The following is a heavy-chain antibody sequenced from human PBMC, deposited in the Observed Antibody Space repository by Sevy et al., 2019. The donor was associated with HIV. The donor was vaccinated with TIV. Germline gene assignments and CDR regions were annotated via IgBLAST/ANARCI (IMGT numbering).Heavy chain of an antibody. J-gene: IGHJ6*02. CDR2: VSSLSNYI. V-gene: IGHV3-21*01. CDR3: ARDRKGEYSAYDGAGYFGMDV. D-gene: IGHD5-12*01. CDR1: GFTFSSYS. Sequence: GESLKISCAASGFTFSSYSMNWVRQAPGKGLEWVSSVSSLSNYIYYEDSVKGRFTISRDNAKNSLYLQMNNLRVEDMAVYYCARDRKGEYSAYDGAGYFGMDVWGQGITVTVSS.